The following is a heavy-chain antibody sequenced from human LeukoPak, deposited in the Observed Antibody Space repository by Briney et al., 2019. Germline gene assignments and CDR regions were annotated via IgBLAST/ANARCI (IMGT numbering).Heavy chain of an antibody. D-gene: IGHD3-22*01. CDR2: INPNSGGT. Sequence: GASVKVSCKASGYIFTGYYMHWVRQAPGQGLEWMGWINPNSGGTNYAQKFQGRVTMTRDTSISTAYMELSRLRSDDTAVYYCARVRRGEYYYHSSGLDYWGQGTLVTVSS. V-gene: IGHV1-2*02. J-gene: IGHJ4*02. CDR1: GYIFTGYY. CDR3: ARVRRGEYYYHSSGLDY.